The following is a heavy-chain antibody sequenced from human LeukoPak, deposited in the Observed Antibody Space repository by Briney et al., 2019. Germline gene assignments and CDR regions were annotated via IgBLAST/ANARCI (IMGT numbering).Heavy chain of an antibody. CDR1: GYTFTGYY. J-gene: IGHJ5*02. CDR2: INPNSGGT. CDR3: ARDGGVAAAGTCWFDP. D-gene: IGHD6-13*01. Sequence: ASVKVSCKASGYTFTGYYMHWVRQAPGQGLEWMGWINPNSGGTNYAQKFQGRVTMTRDTSTSTVYMELSSLRSEDTAVYYCARDGGVAAAGTCWFDPWGQGTLVTVSS. V-gene: IGHV1-2*02.